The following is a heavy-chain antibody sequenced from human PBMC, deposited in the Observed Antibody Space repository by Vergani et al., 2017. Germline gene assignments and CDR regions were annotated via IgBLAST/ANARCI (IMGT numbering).Heavy chain of an antibody. J-gene: IGHJ4*02. Sequence: QVQLQESGPGLVKPSQTLSLTCTVSGGSISSGSYYWSWIRQPAGKGLEWIGRIYTSGSTNYNPSLKSRVTISVDTSKNQFSLKLSSVTAADTAVYYCARAPPGYSSGYFDYWGQGTLVTVSS. D-gene: IGHD6-19*01. CDR3: ARAPPGYSSGYFDY. CDR1: GGSISSGSYY. V-gene: IGHV4-61*02. CDR2: IYTSGST.